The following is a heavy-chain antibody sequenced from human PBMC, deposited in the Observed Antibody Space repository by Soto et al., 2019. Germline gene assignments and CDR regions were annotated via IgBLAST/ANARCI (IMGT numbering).Heavy chain of an antibody. V-gene: IGHV1-3*04. Sequence: ASVKVSCRASGYTFTAYGIHWVRQAPGQRLEWMGWINTGNGHTKYSQKFQGRVTITRDTSARTAYMELNSLRSEDTAVYYCASRGYDFWSGLDPWGQGTLVTVSS. D-gene: IGHD3-3*01. CDR3: ASRGYDFWSGLDP. CDR1: GYTFTAYG. J-gene: IGHJ5*02. CDR2: INTGNGHT.